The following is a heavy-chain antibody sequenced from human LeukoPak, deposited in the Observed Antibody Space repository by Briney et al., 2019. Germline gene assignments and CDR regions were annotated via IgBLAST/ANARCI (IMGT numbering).Heavy chain of an antibody. CDR2: IFHSGST. D-gene: IGHD5-18*01. CDR1: GGSISSDAYS. CDR3: ARATAMVTYFDD. V-gene: IGHV4-30-2*01. Sequence: SQTLSLTCAVSGGSISSDAYSWNWLRQPPGMGLEWIGYIFHSGSTYYNPSLKSRVTMSVDRSKNQFSLRLSSVTAADAAVYYCARATAMVTYFDDWGQGTLVTVSS. J-gene: IGHJ4*02.